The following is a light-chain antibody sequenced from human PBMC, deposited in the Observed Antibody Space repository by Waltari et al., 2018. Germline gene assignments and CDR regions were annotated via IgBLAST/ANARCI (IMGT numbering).Light chain of an antibody. CDR2: TAS. CDR1: QGIGTW. J-gene: IGKJ1*01. V-gene: IGKV1-12*01. Sequence: DIQMTQSPSSVSASVGNRVTITCRASQGIGTWLAWYQQKPGKAPRLLIYTASGLRDGVPSRFSGSGSGTDFTRTINSLQPEDFAIYYCHQSHSFPWTFGQGTRVDIK. CDR3: HQSHSFPWT.